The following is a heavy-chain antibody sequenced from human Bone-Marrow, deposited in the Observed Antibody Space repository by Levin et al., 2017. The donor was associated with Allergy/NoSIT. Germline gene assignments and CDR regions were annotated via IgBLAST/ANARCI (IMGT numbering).Heavy chain of an antibody. CDR3: LAWDTVGNH. J-gene: IGHJ1*01. Sequence: PGGSLRLSCAAAGLRFGDSWMSWVRQPPGKGLEWVAHINEDESQRYYVESVKGRFTISRDDAKNSQFLQMNSLRVEDTAVYYCLAWDTVGNHWGQGTLVTVSS. CDR1: GLRFGDSW. D-gene: IGHD5-18*01. V-gene: IGHV3-7*02. CDR2: INEDESQR.